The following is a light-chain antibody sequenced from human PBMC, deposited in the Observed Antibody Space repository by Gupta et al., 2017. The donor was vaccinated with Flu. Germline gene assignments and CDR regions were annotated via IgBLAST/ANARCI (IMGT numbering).Light chain of an antibody. V-gene: IGLV1-44*01. J-gene: IGLJ1*01. Sequence: SCSGSSSNVGDDYVNWYKQRPEMDPNLLVYGNDKRPSGVPDRFSGSKSGTSAFLTISGLQSDDEADYYCAAWDDSMEGYVFGAGTKLTVL. CDR1: SSNVGDDY. CDR3: AAWDDSMEGYV. CDR2: GND.